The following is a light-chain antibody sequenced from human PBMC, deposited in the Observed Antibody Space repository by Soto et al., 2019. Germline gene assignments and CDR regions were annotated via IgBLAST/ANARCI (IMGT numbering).Light chain of an antibody. V-gene: IGKV3-20*01. CDR3: QRYGTSRGT. CDR2: LIS. J-gene: IGKJ2*01. CDR1: ETVTSTH. Sequence: EIVWTQAPGTLSFSPGERATLACRASETVTSTHLAWYQQKGGQAPRLLIYLISTRASGIPDRFIGSGSGTDFTLTISRLEPEDFGVYYCQRYGTSRGTFGQGTKLEIK.